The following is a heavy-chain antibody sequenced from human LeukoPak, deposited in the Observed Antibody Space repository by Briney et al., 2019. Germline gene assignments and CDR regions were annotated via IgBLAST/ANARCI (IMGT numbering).Heavy chain of an antibody. D-gene: IGHD3-3*01. CDR2: SSGSGGRT. CDR1: GFTFSSYA. J-gene: IGHJ6*03. CDR3: AKGGVTIFGVDHYYYMDV. V-gene: IGHV3-23*01. Sequence: QAGGSLRLSCAATGFTFSSYAMSWVRQAPGEGLEGGIGSSGSGGRTYYADSVKGRFTISRDNSKNTVYLQMNSLRAEDTAVYYCAKGGVTIFGVDHYYYMDVWGEGTTVTVSS.